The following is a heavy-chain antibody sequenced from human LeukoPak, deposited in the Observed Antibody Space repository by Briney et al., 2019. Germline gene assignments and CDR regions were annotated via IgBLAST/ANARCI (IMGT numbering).Heavy chain of an antibody. J-gene: IGHJ4*02. Sequence: SETLSLTCTVSGGSISSYYWSWIRQPPGKGLEWIGYIYYSGSTIYNPSLKSRVTISIDTSRNQFSLKLSSVTAADTAVYYCATHGPMYSSSWFDYWGQGTLVTVSS. CDR1: GGSISSYY. V-gene: IGHV4-59*01. D-gene: IGHD6-13*01. CDR3: ATHGPMYSSSWFDY. CDR2: IYYSGST.